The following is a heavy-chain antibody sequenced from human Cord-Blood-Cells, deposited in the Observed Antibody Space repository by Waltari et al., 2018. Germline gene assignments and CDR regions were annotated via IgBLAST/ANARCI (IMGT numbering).Heavy chain of an antibody. CDR1: GFTFSSYW. CDR3: ARENDFWSGYYVDY. J-gene: IGHJ4*02. V-gene: IGHV3-7*01. CDR2: IKQDGSEK. D-gene: IGHD3-3*01. Sequence: EVQLVESGGGLVQPGGSPRLSCAAPGFTFSSYWMSWVRPAQGKGLEWVANIKQDGSEKYYVDAVKGRFTISRDNAKNSLYLQMNSLRAEDTAVYYCARENDFWSGYYVDYWGQGTLVTVSS.